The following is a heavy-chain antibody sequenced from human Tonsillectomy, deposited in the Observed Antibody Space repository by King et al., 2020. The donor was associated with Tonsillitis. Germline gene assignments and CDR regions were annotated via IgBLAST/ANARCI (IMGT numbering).Heavy chain of an antibody. Sequence: VQLVESGGGLVQPGGSLRLSCAASGFTFSSYSMNWVRQAPGKGLEWVSYISSSSSTIYYADSVKGRFTISRDNAKNSLYLQMNSLRAEDTAVYYCASVRGSSRWSLLGYFDYWGQGTLVTVSS. V-gene: IGHV3-48*01. CDR2: ISSSSSTI. J-gene: IGHJ4*02. CDR3: ASVRGSSRWSLLGYFDY. CDR1: GFTFSSYS. D-gene: IGHD6-13*01.